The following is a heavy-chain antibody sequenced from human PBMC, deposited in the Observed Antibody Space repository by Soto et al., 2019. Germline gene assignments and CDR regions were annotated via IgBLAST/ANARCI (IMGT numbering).Heavy chain of an antibody. CDR2: IIPIYGTS. V-gene: IGHV1-69*01. CDR3: ATLTRAGYYYWYFDL. CDR1: GGTFGNLA. Sequence: QVQLEQSGAELKMPGSSVKVSCRASGGTFGNLAISWVRQAPGQGPKWVAVIIPIYGTSNAADDCRGRFNLNEDESTATALIELRSLKSENTAVYYFATLTRAGYYYWYFDLWGRGTQVTVSS. J-gene: IGHJ2*01. D-gene: IGHD2-21*01.